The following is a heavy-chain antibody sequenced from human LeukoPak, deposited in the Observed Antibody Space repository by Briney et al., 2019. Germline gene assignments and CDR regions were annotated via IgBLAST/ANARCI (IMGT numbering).Heavy chain of an antibody. CDR3: ARELRAVRGVMDNWFDP. J-gene: IGHJ5*02. V-gene: IGHV4-30-4*01. Sequence: SETLSLTCAVSGGSFGGYYWSWIRQPPGKGLEWIGYIYYSGSTYYHPSLKSRVTISVDTSKNQFSLKLSSVTAAGTAVYYGARELRAVRGVMDNWFDPWGQGTLVTVSS. D-gene: IGHD3-10*01. CDR1: GGSFGGYY. CDR2: IYYSGST.